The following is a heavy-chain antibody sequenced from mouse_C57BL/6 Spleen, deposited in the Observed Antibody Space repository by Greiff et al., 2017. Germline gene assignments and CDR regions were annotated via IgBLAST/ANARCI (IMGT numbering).Heavy chain of an antibody. CDR3: AIALYGSSPAWFAY. CDR2: IHPSDSDT. Sequence: QVQLQQPGAELVKPGASVKVSCKASGYTFTSYWMHWVKQRPGQGLEWIGRIHPSDSDTNYNQKFKGKATLTVDKSSSTAYMQLSSLTSEDSAVDYCAIALYGSSPAWFAYWGQGTLVTVSA. J-gene: IGHJ3*01. V-gene: IGHV1-74*01. CDR1: GYTFTSYW. D-gene: IGHD1-1*01.